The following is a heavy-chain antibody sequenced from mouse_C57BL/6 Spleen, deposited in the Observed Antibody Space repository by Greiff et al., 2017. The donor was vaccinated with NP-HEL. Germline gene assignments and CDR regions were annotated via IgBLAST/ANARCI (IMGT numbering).Heavy chain of an antibody. V-gene: IGHV7-3*01. Sequence: EVQGVESGGGLVQPGGSLSLSCAASGFTFTDYYMSWVRQPPGKALEWLGFIRNKANGYTTEYSASVKGRFTISRDNSQSILYLQMNALRAEDSATYYCARYGGDDYGYAMDYWGQGTSVTVSS. CDR1: GFTFTDYY. CDR3: ARYGGDDYGYAMDY. CDR2: IRNKANGYTT. J-gene: IGHJ4*01. D-gene: IGHD2-4*01.